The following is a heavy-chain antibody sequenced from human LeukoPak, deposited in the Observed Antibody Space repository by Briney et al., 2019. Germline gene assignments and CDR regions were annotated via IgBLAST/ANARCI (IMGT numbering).Heavy chain of an antibody. Sequence: SETLSLTCTVSDDSISSGFYWGWIRQPPGKGLEWIGSIYHSGSTYYNPSLKSRVTISVDTSKNQFSLRLSSVTAADTAVYYCASRITVAGNYFDPWGQGTLVTVSS. CDR1: DDSISSGFY. CDR2: IYHSGST. CDR3: ASRITVAGNYFDP. J-gene: IGHJ4*02. V-gene: IGHV4-38-2*02. D-gene: IGHD6-19*01.